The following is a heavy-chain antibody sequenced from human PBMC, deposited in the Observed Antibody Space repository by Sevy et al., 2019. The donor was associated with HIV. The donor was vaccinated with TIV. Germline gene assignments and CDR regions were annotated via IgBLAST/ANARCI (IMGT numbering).Heavy chain of an antibody. D-gene: IGHD2-2*01. J-gene: IGHJ4*02. V-gene: IGHV3-23*01. CDR1: GFTFSSYA. Sequence: GESLKISCAASGFTFSSYAMSWVRQAPGKGLEWVSAISGSGGSTYYADSVKGRFTISRDNSKNTLYLQMNSLRAEDTAVYYCAKDPMGAMSNWGQGTLVTVSS. CDR2: ISGSGGST. CDR3: AKDPMGAMSN.